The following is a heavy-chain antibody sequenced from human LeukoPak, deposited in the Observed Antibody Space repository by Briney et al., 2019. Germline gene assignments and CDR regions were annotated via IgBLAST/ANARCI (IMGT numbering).Heavy chain of an antibody. CDR2: ISAYNGNT. CDR3: ARAPIGAAIVDF. Sequence: ASVKVSCKASGGTFSSYAISWVRQAPGQGLEWMGWISAYNGNTNYAQKLQGRVTMTTDTSTSTAYMELRSLRSDDTAVYYCARAPIGAAIVDFWGQGTLVTVSS. D-gene: IGHD3-22*01. J-gene: IGHJ4*02. V-gene: IGHV1-18*01. CDR1: GGTFSSYA.